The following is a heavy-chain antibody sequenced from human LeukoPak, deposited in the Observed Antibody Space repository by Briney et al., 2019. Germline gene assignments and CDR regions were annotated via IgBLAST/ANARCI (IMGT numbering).Heavy chain of an antibody. Sequence: GGSLRLSCAASGSTFSNYAMNWVRQAPGKGLEWVSGISGSGVGTYYKDSVKGRLTISRDNSKDTLYLQMNSLRAEDTAVYYCATQLELRIFDYWGQGTLVTVSS. CDR2: ISGSGVGT. CDR1: GSTFSNYA. CDR3: ATQLELRIFDY. V-gene: IGHV3-23*01. J-gene: IGHJ4*02. D-gene: IGHD1-7*01.